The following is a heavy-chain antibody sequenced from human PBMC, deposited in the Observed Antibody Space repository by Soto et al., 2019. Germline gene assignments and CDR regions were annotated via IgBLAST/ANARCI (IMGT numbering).Heavy chain of an antibody. J-gene: IGHJ2*01. CDR3: ARARFTVVTSRWYFDL. V-gene: IGHV1-3*04. CDR2: INTGNGDT. D-gene: IGHD2-21*02. CDR1: GYSFNGFT. Sequence: QVQLVQSGAEVKKPGASVKLSCKASGYSFNGFTIHWVRQAPGQRLEWMGCINTGNGDTKFPRRFPGRVTLTRDTSATTVYMELSSLRSEDTAVYYCARARFTVVTSRWYFDLWGRGTLVTVSS.